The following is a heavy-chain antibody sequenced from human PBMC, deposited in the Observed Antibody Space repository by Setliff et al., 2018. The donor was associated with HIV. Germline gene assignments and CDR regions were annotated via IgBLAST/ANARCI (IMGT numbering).Heavy chain of an antibody. D-gene: IGHD3-16*01. CDR3: TKDKLRWRSIATSADMDV. J-gene: IGHJ6*03. CDR2: ISWDGGST. CDR1: GFSFDDYT. Sequence: PGESLTISCTASGFSFDDYTMNWVRQPPGKGLEWVSLISWDGGSTNYADSVKGRFTISRDNSKSSLYLQMNRLRTEDTALYFCTKDKLRWRSIATSADMDVWGKGTTVTVSS. V-gene: IGHV3-43*01.